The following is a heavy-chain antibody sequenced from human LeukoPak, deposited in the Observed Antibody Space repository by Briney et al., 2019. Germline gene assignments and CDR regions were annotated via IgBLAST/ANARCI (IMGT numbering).Heavy chain of an antibody. CDR3: AQSIRFSSSYDY. Sequence: ASVKVSCKASGYTFTGYYMHWVRQAPGQGLEWMGWINPNRGGTNYAQKFQGRVTMTRDTSISTAYMELSRLRSDDTAVYYCAQSIRFSSSYDYWGQGTLVTVSS. J-gene: IGHJ4*02. CDR2: INPNRGGT. D-gene: IGHD6-13*01. CDR1: GYTFTGYY. V-gene: IGHV1-2*02.